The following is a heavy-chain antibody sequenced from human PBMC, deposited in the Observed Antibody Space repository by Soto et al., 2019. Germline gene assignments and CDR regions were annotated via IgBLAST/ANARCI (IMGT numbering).Heavy chain of an antibody. D-gene: IGHD5-12*01. Sequence: EVQLLESGGGLVQPGGSLRLSCAASGFTFSTFGMTWIRQAPGKGLEWVSSIRASGRSTNYADSVKGRFTISRDNSKNTVYLQMISPTGEDTAVYYRAKEAGDGYTWDVWGQGTLVTVSS. V-gene: IGHV3-23*01. CDR1: GFTFSTFG. J-gene: IGHJ4*02. CDR2: IRASGRST. CDR3: AKEAGDGYTWDV.